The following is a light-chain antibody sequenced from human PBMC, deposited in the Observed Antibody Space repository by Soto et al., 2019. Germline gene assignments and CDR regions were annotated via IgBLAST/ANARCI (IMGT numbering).Light chain of an antibody. V-gene: IGKV3-20*01. CDR3: QQYGSSPLT. CDR2: GAS. CDR1: QSVSSSY. Sequence: EIVLTQSPGTLSLSPGERATLSCRASQSVSSSYLAWYQQKVGQAPRLLIYGASSRATGIPDRFSGSGSGKDFPLTITRLEPEDFAVYYCQQYGSSPLTFGGGTKVEIK. J-gene: IGKJ4*01.